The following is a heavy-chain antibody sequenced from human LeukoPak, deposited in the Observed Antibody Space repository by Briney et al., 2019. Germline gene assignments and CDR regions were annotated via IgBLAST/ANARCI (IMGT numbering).Heavy chain of an antibody. CDR3: ARGRSYCSSTSCPGFYYYYYYYMDV. V-gene: IGHV4-34*01. J-gene: IGHJ6*03. CDR2: INHSGST. D-gene: IGHD2-2*01. Sequence: SDTLSLTCAVYGGSFSGYYWTWIRQPPGKGLEWIGEINHSGSTNYSPSLKSRVTISADTSKNQFSLKLSSVTAADTAVYYCARGRSYCSSTSCPGFYYYYYYYMDVWGKGTTVTVSS. CDR1: GGSFSGYY.